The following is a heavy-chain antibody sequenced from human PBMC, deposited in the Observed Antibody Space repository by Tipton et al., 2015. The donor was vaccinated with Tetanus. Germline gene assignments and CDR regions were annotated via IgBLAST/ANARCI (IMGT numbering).Heavy chain of an antibody. J-gene: IGHJ5*02. D-gene: IGHD3-10*01. CDR2: IYYSGST. CDR3: ARGIMVRGVSRFDP. Sequence: TLSLTCTVSGGSVSRGSYYWSWIRQPPGKGLEWIGYIYYSGSTNYNPSLKSRVTISVDTSKNQFSLKLSSATAADTAVYYCARGIMVRGVSRFDPWGQGTLVTVSS. V-gene: IGHV4-61*01. CDR1: GGSVSRGSYY.